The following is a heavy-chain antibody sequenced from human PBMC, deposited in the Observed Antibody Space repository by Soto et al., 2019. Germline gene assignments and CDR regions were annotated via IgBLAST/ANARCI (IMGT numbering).Heavy chain of an antibody. J-gene: IGHJ4*02. CDR2: IRSSSSYT. V-gene: IGHV3-11*06. Sequence: GGSLRLSCAASGFTFSDYYMNWIRQAPGKGLEWVSLIRSSSSYTNYADSVRGRFTISRDNAENLLYLQMNSLRAEDTAVYYCARDSGYSSVDSVNHYFDYWGLGVLVTVSS. D-gene: IGHD5-12*01. CDR3: ARDSGYSSVDSVNHYFDY. CDR1: GFTFSDYY.